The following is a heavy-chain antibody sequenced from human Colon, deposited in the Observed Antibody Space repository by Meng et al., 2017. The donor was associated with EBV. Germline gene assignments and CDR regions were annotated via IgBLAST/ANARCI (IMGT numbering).Heavy chain of an antibody. V-gene: IGHV4-30-4*01. D-gene: IGHD2-2*02. CDR1: GGSVSSGNNF. Sequence: VEPQASGPGLVKPHPNLAFTCTVSGGSVSSGNNFWIWIRQPPGKGLEWIGYIYHSGRTYYNPSLESRVTMSVDTSKNQFSLNLNSVTAADTAVYYCARVNGDCFSTICYKGWFDPWGQGTLVTVSS. CDR2: IYHSGRT. CDR3: ARVNGDCFSTICYKGWFDP. J-gene: IGHJ5*02.